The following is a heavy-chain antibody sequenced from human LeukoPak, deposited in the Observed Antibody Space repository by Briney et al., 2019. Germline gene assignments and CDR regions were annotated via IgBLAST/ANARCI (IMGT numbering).Heavy chain of an antibody. J-gene: IGHJ4*02. D-gene: IGHD6-13*01. Sequence: GGSLRLSCAASGFTVSGNCMTWVRQAPGKGLEWVSLIYSGGSTYYADSVKGRFTISRDNSKNTLYLQMNSLRVEDTAVYYCARDSSQQDYFDYWGQGTLATVSS. V-gene: IGHV3-53*01. CDR3: ARDSSQQDYFDY. CDR2: IYSGGST. CDR1: GFTVSGNC.